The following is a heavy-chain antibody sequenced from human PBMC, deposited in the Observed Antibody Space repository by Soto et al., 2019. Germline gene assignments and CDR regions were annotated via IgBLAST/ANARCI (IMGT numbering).Heavy chain of an antibody. CDR3: ATGSGSYSRAYYYYGMDV. Sequence: ASVKVSCKVSGYTLTELSMHWVRQAPGKGLEWMGGFDPEDGETIYAQKFQGRVTMTEDTSTDTAYMELSSLRSEDTAVYYCATGSGSYSRAYYYYGMDVWGQGTTVTVSS. D-gene: IGHD1-26*01. J-gene: IGHJ6*02. CDR2: FDPEDGET. CDR1: GYTLTELS. V-gene: IGHV1-24*01.